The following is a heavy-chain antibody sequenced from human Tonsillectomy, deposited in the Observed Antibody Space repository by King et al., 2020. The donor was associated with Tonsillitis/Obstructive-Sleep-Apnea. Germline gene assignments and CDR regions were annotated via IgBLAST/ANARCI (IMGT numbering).Heavy chain of an antibody. CDR1: GGSISSGGYY. D-gene: IGHD6-19*01. CDR2: IYYSGST. J-gene: IGHJ4*02. V-gene: IGHV4-31*03. Sequence: VQLQESGPGLVKPSQTLSLPCTVSGGSISSGGYYWSWIRQHPGKGLEWIGYIYYSGSTYYNPSLKSRVTISLDTSKNQFSLRLTSVTAADTAVYYCATEVAAGAFDYWGQGTLVTVSS. CDR3: ATEVAAGAFDY.